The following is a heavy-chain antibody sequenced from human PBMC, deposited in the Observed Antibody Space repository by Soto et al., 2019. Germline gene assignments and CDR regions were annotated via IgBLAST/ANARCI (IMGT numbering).Heavy chain of an antibody. CDR1: GFTFSSYA. CDR3: AKDFSGWYDY. V-gene: IGHV3-23*01. J-gene: IGHJ4*02. CDR2: ISGSGGST. D-gene: IGHD6-19*01. Sequence: GGSLRLSCAASGFTFSSYAMSWVRQAPGKGLEWVSAISGSGGSTYYADSVKGRFTISRDNSKNTLYLQRNSLSAEDTAVYYCAKDFSGWYDYWGQGTLVTVSS.